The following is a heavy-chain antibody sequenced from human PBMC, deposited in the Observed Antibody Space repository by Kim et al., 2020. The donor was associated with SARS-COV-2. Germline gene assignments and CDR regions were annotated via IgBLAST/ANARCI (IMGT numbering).Heavy chain of an antibody. CDR1: GFTFSSYS. J-gene: IGHJ6*02. V-gene: IGHV3-21*01. CDR2: ISSSSSYI. CDR3: ATDENYYDFWSGYSRRYGMDG. Sequence: GGSLRLSCAASGFTFSSYSMNWVRQAPGKGLEWVSSISSSSSYIYYADSVKGRFTISRDNAKNSLYLQMNSLRAEDTAVYYCATDENYYDFWSGYSRRYGMDGWGQGTTVTVSS. D-gene: IGHD3-3*01.